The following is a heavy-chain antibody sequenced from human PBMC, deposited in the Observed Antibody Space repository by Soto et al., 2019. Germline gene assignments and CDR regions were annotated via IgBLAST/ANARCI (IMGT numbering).Heavy chain of an antibody. Sequence: SETLSLTCTVSGGSISSGGYSWSWIRQSPEKGLEWIGCIYPTGTTYYHPSLKSRVTISVDTSRNQFSLNLTSVTAADTAVYYCAREPTGPSPRWVLWGQGTTVTVSS. CDR2: IYPTGTT. J-gene: IGHJ6*02. CDR3: AREPTGPSPRWVL. V-gene: IGHV4-30-2*06. D-gene: IGHD3-10*01. CDR1: GGSISSGGYS.